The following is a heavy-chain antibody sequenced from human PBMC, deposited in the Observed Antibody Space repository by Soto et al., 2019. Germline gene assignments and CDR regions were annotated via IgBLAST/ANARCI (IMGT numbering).Heavy chain of an antibody. J-gene: IGHJ4*02. CDR2: IINGGDAT. Sequence: AXGSLILSGPGSGVTFSSYRMSWVRQVPGKGLEWVSFIINGGDATHFADSVKGRFTISRDNSKNTLYLQMNSLTAEDTAVYYCAMGGGYRSLAYWGQGALVTVSS. D-gene: IGHD5-12*01. CDR1: GVTFSSYR. V-gene: IGHV3-23*01. CDR3: AMGGGYRSLAY.